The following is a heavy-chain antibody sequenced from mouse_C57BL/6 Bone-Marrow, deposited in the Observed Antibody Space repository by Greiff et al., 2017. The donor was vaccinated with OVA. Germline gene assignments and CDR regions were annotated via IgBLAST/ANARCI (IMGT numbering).Heavy chain of an antibody. V-gene: IGHV1-50*01. CDR3: ANAVFAY. J-gene: IGHJ3*01. CDR2: NDPSDSYT. CDR1: GYTFTSYW. Sequence: QVQLQQPGAELVKPGASVKLSCKASGYTFTSYWMQGVKQRPGQGLEWIGENDPSDSYTNYNQKFKGKATLTVDTSSSTAYMQLNSLTSEDSAVYYCANAVFAYWGQGTLVTVSA.